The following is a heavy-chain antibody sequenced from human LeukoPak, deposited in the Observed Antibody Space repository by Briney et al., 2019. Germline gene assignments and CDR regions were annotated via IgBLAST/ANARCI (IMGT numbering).Heavy chain of an antibody. J-gene: IGHJ4*02. CDR1: GFTVSGNY. V-gene: IGHV3-66*01. CDR3: ARGPDRLNYYNSSGYYPPGDY. CDR2: IYSGGST. Sequence: PGGSLRLSCAASGFTVSGNYMSWVRQAPGKGLEWVSVIYSGGSTYYADSVKGRFTISRDNSKNTLYLQMNSLRAEDTAVYYCARGPDRLNYYNSSGYYPPGDYWGQGTLVTVSS. D-gene: IGHD3-22*01.